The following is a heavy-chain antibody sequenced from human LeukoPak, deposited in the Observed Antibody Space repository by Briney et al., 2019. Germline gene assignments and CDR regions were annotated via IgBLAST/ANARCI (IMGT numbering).Heavy chain of an antibody. J-gene: IGHJ6*02. CDR2: IYYSGST. D-gene: IGHD2-2*01. Sequence: SQTLSLTCTVSGDSISTGGYYWAWIRQHRERGLEWIVDIYYSGSTHYNPSLQSRVTISVDTSKNQFSLNLNSVTAADTAVYYCARVIVVVPIGVYHYYAMDVWGQGTTVTVSS. V-gene: IGHV4-31*03. CDR1: GDSISTGGYY. CDR3: ARVIVVVPIGVYHYYAMDV.